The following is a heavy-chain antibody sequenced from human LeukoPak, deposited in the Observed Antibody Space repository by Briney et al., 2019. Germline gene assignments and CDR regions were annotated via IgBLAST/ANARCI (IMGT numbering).Heavy chain of an antibody. CDR1: GFTFSSYA. V-gene: IGHV3-23*01. J-gene: IGHJ4*02. D-gene: IGHD6-13*01. CDR3: AKQIAAAGTVLDDY. Sequence: GGSLRLSCAASGFTFSSYAMSWVRQAPGKGLEWVLAISGSGGSTYYADSVKGRFTISRDNSKNTLYLQMNSLRAEDTAVYYCAKQIAAAGTVLDDYWGQGTLVTVSS. CDR2: ISGSGGST.